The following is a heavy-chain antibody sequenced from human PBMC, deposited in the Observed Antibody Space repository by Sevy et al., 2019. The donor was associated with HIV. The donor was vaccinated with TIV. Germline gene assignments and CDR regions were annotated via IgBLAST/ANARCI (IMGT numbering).Heavy chain of an antibody. Sequence: GGSLRLSCVASGFRFSDEPMNWVHQAPGKGLEWISNIRSDSSVMSYADTVRGRFTVSRDNARNSLSLQLNSLRDEDTALYYCVRDTQFGFDYWGQGTLVTVSS. CDR1: GFRFSDEP. D-gene: IGHD3-16*01. CDR3: VRDTQFGFDY. V-gene: IGHV3-48*02. J-gene: IGHJ4*02. CDR2: IRSDSSVM.